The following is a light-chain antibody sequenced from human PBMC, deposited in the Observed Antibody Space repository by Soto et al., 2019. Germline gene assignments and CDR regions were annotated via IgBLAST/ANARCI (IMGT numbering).Light chain of an antibody. CDR2: GAS. V-gene: IGKV3D-15*01. CDR3: QPYNNWPPIT. J-gene: IGKJ5*01. CDR1: QSLSSN. Sequence: EVVMTQSPATLSVSPGDRATLSCRASQSLSSNLAWYQQKPGQAPRLLIYGASARATGIPARFSGSGSGTEFTLTISSLQPEDFAVYYCQPYNNWPPITFGQGTRLEIK.